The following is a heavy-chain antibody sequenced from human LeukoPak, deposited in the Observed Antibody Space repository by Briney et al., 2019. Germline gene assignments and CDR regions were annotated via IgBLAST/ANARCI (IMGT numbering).Heavy chain of an antibody. J-gene: IGHJ6*02. Sequence: SQTLSLTCTVSGASISSGGYFWSWIRQRPGTGLERIGYIFNSGSTHYSTSLKSRLIISLDTSKNQFSLKLTSVTAADTAVYYCARDRGPRYGMDVWGQGTTVTVSS. V-gene: IGHV4-31*03. CDR3: ARDRGPRYGMDV. CDR2: IFNSGST. CDR1: GASISSGGYF.